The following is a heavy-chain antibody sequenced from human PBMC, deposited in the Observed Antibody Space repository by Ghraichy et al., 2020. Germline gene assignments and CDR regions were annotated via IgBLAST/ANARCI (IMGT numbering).Heavy chain of an antibody. D-gene: IGHD1-20*01. Sequence: ASVKVSCKISGSPLTALSMHWVLHSPVIVLEWMGGFDPEDGETIYAQKFQGRVTMTEDTSTDTAYMELSSLRSEDTAVYYCATGPYNWIDYWGQGTLVTVSS. J-gene: IGHJ4*02. CDR1: GSPLTALS. CDR3: ATGPYNWIDY. V-gene: IGHV1-24*01. CDR2: FDPEDGET.